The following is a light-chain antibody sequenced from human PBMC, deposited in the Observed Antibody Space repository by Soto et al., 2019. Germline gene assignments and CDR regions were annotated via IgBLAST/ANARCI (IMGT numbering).Light chain of an antibody. Sequence: EIVFTQSPATLSLSPGEKATLSCRASQSVSSYLAWYQQKPGQAPRLLIYDASNRATGIPARFSGSGSGTDFTLTISSLEPEDFAVYYCQQRSNWPLTFGGGTKVDIK. CDR2: DAS. CDR1: QSVSSY. CDR3: QQRSNWPLT. V-gene: IGKV3-11*01. J-gene: IGKJ4*01.